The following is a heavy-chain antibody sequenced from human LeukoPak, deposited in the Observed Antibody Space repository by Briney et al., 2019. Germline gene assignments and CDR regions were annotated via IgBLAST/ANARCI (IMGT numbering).Heavy chain of an antibody. V-gene: IGHV4-38-2*02. CDR2: IYHSGST. D-gene: IGHD3-10*01. CDR1: GYSISSGYY. CDR3: ARDRYYYGSGGYYFDY. Sequence: SETLSLTCTVSGYSISSGYYWGWIRQPPGKGLEWIGSIYHSGSTYYNPSLKSRVTISVDTSKNQFSLKLSSVTAADTAVYYCARDRYYYGSGGYYFDYWGQGTLVTVSS. J-gene: IGHJ4*02.